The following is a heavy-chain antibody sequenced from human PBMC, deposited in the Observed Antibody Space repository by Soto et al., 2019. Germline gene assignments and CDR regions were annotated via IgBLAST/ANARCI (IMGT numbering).Heavy chain of an antibody. CDR1: GGTFSSYA. CDR2: IIPIFGTA. J-gene: IGHJ6*02. D-gene: IGHD1-1*01. CDR3: ARADDPRRRGYYYYGMDV. V-gene: IGHV1-69*01. Sequence: QVQLVQSGAEVKKPGSSVKVSCKASGGTFSSYAISWVRQAPGQGLEWTGGIIPIFGTANYAQKFQGRVTITADESTSTAYMELSSLRSEDTAVYYCARADDPRRRGYYYYGMDVWGQGTTVTVSS.